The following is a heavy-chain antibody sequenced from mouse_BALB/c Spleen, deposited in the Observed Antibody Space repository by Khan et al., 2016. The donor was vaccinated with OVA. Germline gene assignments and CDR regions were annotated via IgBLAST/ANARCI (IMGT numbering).Heavy chain of an antibody. J-gene: IGHJ4*01. V-gene: IGHV2-6-2*01. CDR2: IVSDGRS. CDR1: WFSFPNYA. Sequence: QVQLKESGPYLVAPSPSLSLTCTLCWFSFPNYALPWGGHAPGQGLEWLVVIVSDGRSTYNSALKSRLSSSKDTSKSQVFLKINSLQTDDTAMYYCARHQVLLSMDAWGQGISVTVSS. CDR3: ARHQVLLSMDA.